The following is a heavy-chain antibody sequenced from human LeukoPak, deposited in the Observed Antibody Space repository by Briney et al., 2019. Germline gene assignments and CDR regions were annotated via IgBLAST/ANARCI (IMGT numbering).Heavy chain of an antibody. Sequence: PGGSLRLTCAASGLTFSNAWMGWVRQAPGKGLEWVGRIKSKTDGGTTDYAAPVKGRFTISRDDTKNTLYLQMNSLKTQNTAEYYCTYIEIGGNSGYIPRYFQHWGQGTLVTVSS. CDR2: IKSKTDGGTT. V-gene: IGHV3-15*01. J-gene: IGHJ1*01. CDR1: GLTFSNAW. CDR3: TYIEIGGNSGYIPRYFQH. D-gene: IGHD4-23*01.